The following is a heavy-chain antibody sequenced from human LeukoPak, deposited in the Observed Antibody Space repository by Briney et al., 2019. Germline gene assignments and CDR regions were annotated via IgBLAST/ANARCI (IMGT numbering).Heavy chain of an antibody. V-gene: IGHV3-74*01. D-gene: IGHD3-22*01. J-gene: IGHJ3*02. Sequence: PGGSLRLSCAASGFTFSSYWMHWVRQAPGKGLVWVSRINSDGSSTSYADSVKGRFTISRDNAKNTLYLQMNSLRAEDTAVYYCARGLLVGGYYRFDAFDIWGQGTMVTVSS. CDR3: ARGLLVGGYYRFDAFDI. CDR1: GFTFSSYW. CDR2: INSDGSST.